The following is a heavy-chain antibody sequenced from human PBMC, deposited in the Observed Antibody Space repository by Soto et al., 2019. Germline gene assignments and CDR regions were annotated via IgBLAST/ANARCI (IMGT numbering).Heavy chain of an antibody. CDR2: IIPILDIA. CDR3: ATLSRVSSPPYDAFDI. CDR1: GGTFSSYT. J-gene: IGHJ3*02. Sequence: ASVKVSCKASGGTFSSYTINWVRQAPGQGLEWMGRIIPILDIANYAQKFQGRVTITADRSTSTAYMELSSLRSEDTAVYYCATLSRVSSPPYDAFDIWGQGTMVTVSS. D-gene: IGHD6-6*01. V-gene: IGHV1-69*02.